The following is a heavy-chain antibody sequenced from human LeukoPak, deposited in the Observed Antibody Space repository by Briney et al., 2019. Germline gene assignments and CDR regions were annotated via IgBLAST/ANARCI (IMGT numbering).Heavy chain of an antibody. V-gene: IGHV1-2*02. Sequence: ASVKVSCKASGYTFTGYYMHWVRQAPGPGLEWMGWINPNSGGTNYAQKFQGRVTMTRNTSISTAYMELSSLRSEDTAVYYCARSAGGATIDYWGQGTLVTVSS. CDR2: INPNSGGT. CDR3: ARSAGGATIDY. J-gene: IGHJ4*02. D-gene: IGHD5-24*01. CDR1: GYTFTGYY.